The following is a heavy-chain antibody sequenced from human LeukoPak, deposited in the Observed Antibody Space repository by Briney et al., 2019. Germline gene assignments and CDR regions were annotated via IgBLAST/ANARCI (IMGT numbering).Heavy chain of an antibody. J-gene: IGHJ4*02. CDR1: GFTVSSNF. D-gene: IGHD5-18*01. CDR2: IYRGGST. Sequence: GGSLRLSCAVSGFTVSSNFMSWVRQAPGKGPEWVSVIYRGGSTYYADSVKGRFTISRDNSKNTLYLQMNSVRAEDTAVYYCASGRQIQLWLGFDYWGQGTLVTVSS. V-gene: IGHV3-66*01. CDR3: ASGRQIQLWLGFDY.